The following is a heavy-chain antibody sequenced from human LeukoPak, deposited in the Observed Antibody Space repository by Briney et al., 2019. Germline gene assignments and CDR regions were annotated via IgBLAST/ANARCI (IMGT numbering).Heavy chain of an antibody. CDR1: GFTFSSYA. V-gene: IGHV3-23*01. CDR3: AKEGGVTYSNYVGY. Sequence: GGSLRLSCAASGFTFSSYAMSWVRQAPGKGLEWVSAISGSGGSTYYADSVKGQFTISRDNSKNTLYLQMNSLRAEDTAVYYCAKEGGVTYSNYVGYWGQGTLVTVSS. CDR2: ISGSGGST. J-gene: IGHJ4*02. D-gene: IGHD4-11*01.